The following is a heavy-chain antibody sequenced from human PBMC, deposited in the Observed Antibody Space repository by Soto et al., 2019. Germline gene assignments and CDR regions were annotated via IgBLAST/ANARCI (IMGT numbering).Heavy chain of an antibody. D-gene: IGHD4-17*01. V-gene: IGHV3-23*01. J-gene: IGHJ6*02. Sequence: VGTLRLSCAASGLTPGSNAMSGVRHAAGKGLEWVSAISGSGGSTYYADSVKGRFTISRDNSKNTLYLQMNSLRAEDTAVYCCAKGRNTVTTDGMDVWGQGTTVTVSS. CDR1: GLTPGSNA. CDR2: ISGSGGST. CDR3: AKGRNTVTTDGMDV.